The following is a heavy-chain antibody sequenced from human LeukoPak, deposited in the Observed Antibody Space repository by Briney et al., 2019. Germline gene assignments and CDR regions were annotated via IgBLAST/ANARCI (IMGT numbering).Heavy chain of an antibody. D-gene: IGHD2-2*02. J-gene: IGHJ3*02. CDR3: ARGLVPAAIPGAFDI. CDR1: GYTFTSYG. V-gene: IGHV1-18*01. Sequence: ASVKVSCKASGYTFTSYGISWVRQAPGQGLEWMGWISAYNGNTNYAQRLQGRVTMTTDTSTSTAYMELRSLRSDDTAVYYCARGLVPAAIPGAFDIWGQGTMVTVSS. CDR2: ISAYNGNT.